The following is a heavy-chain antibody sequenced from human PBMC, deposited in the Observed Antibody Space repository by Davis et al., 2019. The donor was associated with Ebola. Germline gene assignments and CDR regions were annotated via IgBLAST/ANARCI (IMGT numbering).Heavy chain of an antibody. J-gene: IGHJ4*02. CDR3: VRGGLGSGFDY. CDR1: GFSFNSYV. Sequence: GESLKISCAASGFSFNSYVMHWVRQAPGKGLECVAVMSFDGRNTYYADSVRGRFIISRDTSKTTLFLQMNRLRPEDTAIYYCVRGGLGSGFDYWGQGTLVTVSS. V-gene: IGHV3-30*03. CDR2: MSFDGRNT. D-gene: IGHD3-10*01.